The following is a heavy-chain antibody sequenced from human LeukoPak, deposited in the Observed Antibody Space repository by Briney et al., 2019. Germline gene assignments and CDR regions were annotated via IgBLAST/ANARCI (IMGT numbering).Heavy chain of an antibody. D-gene: IGHD3-10*01. Sequence: GASVEVSCKASGYTFTSYSISWVRQAPGQGLEWMGWISAYNSNTNYAQKLQGRVTMTTDTSTSTAYMELRSLRSDDTAVYYSARGLRSGWGSYSTLAYWGQGTLVTVSS. J-gene: IGHJ4*02. CDR2: ISAYNSNT. CDR3: ARGLRSGWGSYSTLAY. CDR1: GYTFTSYS. V-gene: IGHV1-18*01.